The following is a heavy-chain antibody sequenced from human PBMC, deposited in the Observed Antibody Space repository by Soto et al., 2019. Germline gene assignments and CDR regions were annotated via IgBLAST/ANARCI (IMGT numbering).Heavy chain of an antibody. V-gene: IGHV3-74*03. CDR2: INRDGGTT. CDR3: ASAQASYGMDDAFDI. D-gene: IGHD4-17*01. Sequence: EVQLVESGGGLVQPGGSLRLSCAASGFTFSNNWMHWVRQAPGKGLVWVSRINRDGGTTTYADSVKGRFTISRDNAKNTLYLKINSPRAEDMALYYWASAQASYGMDDAFDIWGQGTIVTVSS. CDR1: GFTFSNNW. J-gene: IGHJ3*02.